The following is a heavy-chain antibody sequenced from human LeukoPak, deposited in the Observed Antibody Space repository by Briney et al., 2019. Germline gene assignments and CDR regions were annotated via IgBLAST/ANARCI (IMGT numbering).Heavy chain of an antibody. J-gene: IGHJ4*02. Sequence: GGSLRLSCAASGFAFSDFWMSWVRQAPGKGLEWVANIRHDGNAKNYVPSVRGRFTISRDYAKNSLYLQMNSLTVEDTAVYYCATSHDSAGNDWGQGTLVTVSS. CDR2: IRHDGNAK. CDR3: ATSHDSAGND. V-gene: IGHV3-7*01. CDR1: GFAFSDFW. D-gene: IGHD2-15*01.